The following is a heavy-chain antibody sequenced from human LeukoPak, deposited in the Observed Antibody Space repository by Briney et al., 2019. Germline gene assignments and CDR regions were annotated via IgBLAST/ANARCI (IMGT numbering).Heavy chain of an antibody. J-gene: IGHJ6*03. D-gene: IGHD1-7*01. CDR2: ISGSSGST. CDR1: GFTFRRYA. V-gene: IGHV3-23*01. Sequence: GGSLRLSCTASGFTFRRYAMSWLRHAPGEGLECVADISGSSGSTYYADSVKGRCTISRDNSKNTLYLQMSSLRGEDTAVYYCAKRRGLELLYYFYLDVWGKGTTVTVSS. CDR3: AKRRGLELLYYFYLDV.